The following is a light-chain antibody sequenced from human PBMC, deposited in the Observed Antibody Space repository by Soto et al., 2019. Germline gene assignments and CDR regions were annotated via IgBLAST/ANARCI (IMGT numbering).Light chain of an antibody. CDR3: CSYAGSSTNV. J-gene: IGLJ1*01. V-gene: IGLV2-23*02. CDR1: SIDVGSYNL. CDR2: EVS. Sequence: QSALTQPASVSGSPGQSITISCTGTSIDVGSYNLVSWYQQHPGKAPKLMIYEVSKRPSGVSNRFSGSKSGNTASLTISGLQAEDEADYYCCSYAGSSTNVFGTGTQLTVL.